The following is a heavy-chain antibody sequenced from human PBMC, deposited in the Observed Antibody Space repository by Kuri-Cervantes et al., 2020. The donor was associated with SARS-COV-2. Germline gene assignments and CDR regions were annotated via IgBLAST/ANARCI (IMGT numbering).Heavy chain of an antibody. J-gene: IGHJ4*02. Sequence: LSLTCAASGFTFDDYGMSWVRQAPGKGLERVSGINWNGVRTGYTDSVKGRFTISRDNAKNSLYLQMNSLRAEDTAFYYCARAGTSGSYLGYWGQGTLVTVSS. V-gene: IGHV3-20*04. CDR1: GFTFDDYG. D-gene: IGHD1-26*01. CDR3: ARAGTSGSYLGY. CDR2: INWNGVRT.